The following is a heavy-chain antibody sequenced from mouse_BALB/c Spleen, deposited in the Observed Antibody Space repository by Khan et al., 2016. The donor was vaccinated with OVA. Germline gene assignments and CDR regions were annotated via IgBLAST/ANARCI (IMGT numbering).Heavy chain of an antibody. V-gene: IGHV9-1*02. D-gene: IGHD6-2*01. Sequence: QIQLVQSGPELKKPGETVKISCKASGYTFTNYGMNWVKQAPGKGLKWMGWINTYTGEPTYADAFKGRFVFSLETSVSTAYLQISNLKNEDMTTYFCARISSYWYSDVWGAGTTVTVSS. CDR3: ARISSYWYSDV. J-gene: IGHJ1*01. CDR1: GYTFTNYG. CDR2: INTYTGEP.